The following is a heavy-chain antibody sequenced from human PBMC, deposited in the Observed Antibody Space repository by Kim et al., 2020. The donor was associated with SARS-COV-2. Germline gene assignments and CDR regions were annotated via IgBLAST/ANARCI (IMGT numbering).Heavy chain of an antibody. Sequence: SETLSLTCTVSGGSISSSSYYWGWIRQPPGKGLEWIGSIYYSGSTYYNPSLKSRVTISVDTSKNQFSLKLSSVTAADTAVYYCAITTVTTRPLDYWGQGT. J-gene: IGHJ4*02. CDR2: IYYSGST. D-gene: IGHD4-17*01. V-gene: IGHV4-39*01. CDR1: GGSISSSSYY. CDR3: AITTVTTRPLDY.